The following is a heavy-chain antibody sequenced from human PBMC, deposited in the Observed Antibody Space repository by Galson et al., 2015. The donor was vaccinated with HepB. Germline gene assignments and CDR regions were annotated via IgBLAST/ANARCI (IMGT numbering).Heavy chain of an antibody. D-gene: IGHD3-10*01. CDR1: GYTFTDHY. J-gene: IGHJ4*02. CDR3: ATERAGNSYFDY. Sequence: SVKVSCKASGYTFTDHYIHWVRQAPGQGLEWMGWINPNSDGTNYAQKFQGRVTMTRETSISTAYMELSRLRSDDTAVYYCATERAGNSYFDYWGQGTLVTVSS. V-gene: IGHV1-2*02. CDR2: INPNSDGT.